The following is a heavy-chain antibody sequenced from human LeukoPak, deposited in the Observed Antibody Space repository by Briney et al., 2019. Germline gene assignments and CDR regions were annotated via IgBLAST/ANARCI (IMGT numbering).Heavy chain of an antibody. J-gene: IGHJ4*02. Sequence: GGSLRLSCAASGFNFSTYGMHWVRQAPGKGLEWVAVISYDGSNKYYADSVKGRFTISRDNSKNTLYLQMNSLRAEDTAVYYCAAWIQLWLQPGYFDYWGQGTLVTVSS. CDR2: ISYDGSNK. D-gene: IGHD5-18*01. V-gene: IGHV3-30*03. CDR1: GFNFSTYG. CDR3: AAWIQLWLQPGYFDY.